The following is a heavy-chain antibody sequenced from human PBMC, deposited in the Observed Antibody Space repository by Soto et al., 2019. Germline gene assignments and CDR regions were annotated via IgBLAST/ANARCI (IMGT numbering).Heavy chain of an antibody. CDR2: IYYSGST. CDR1: GGSISSGGYY. V-gene: IGHV4-31*03. CDR3: ARDRAGALYFDY. J-gene: IGHJ4*02. Sequence: QVQLQESSTGLVKPSQTQSLTCTVSGGSISSGGYYWSWIRQHPGKGLEWIGYIYYSGSTYYNPSLKSRVTISVDTSKNQFSLKLSSVTAADTVVYYCARDRAGALYFDYWGQGTLVTVSS. D-gene: IGHD6-13*01.